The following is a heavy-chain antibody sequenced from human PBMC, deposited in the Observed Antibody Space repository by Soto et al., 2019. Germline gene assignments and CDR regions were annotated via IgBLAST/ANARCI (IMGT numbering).Heavy chain of an antibody. CDR3: AREGGYVDY. CDR2: IDESGDS. V-gene: IGHV4-39*02. Sequence: SETLSLTCTVSGGPIRSSSHYWGWIRQSPGTGLEWIGSIDESGDSYYNPSLKSRVTIFVDTSKNQFSLKLISVTGADSAIYYCAREGGYVDYWGQGTLVTAPQ. J-gene: IGHJ4*02. D-gene: IGHD1-1*01. CDR1: GGPIRSSSHY.